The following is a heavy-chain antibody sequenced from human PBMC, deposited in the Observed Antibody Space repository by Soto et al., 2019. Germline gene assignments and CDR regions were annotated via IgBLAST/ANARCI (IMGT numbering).Heavy chain of an antibody. CDR3: ASSSGNNYGVGTNYYFDY. Sequence: SVKVSCKTSGGTFSTYSIVWVRQAPGEGLEWMGGIIPIFGTANYAQKFQDRVTITADKSTNTAFMELSSLKSEDTAMYYCASSSGNNYGVGTNYYFDYWGQGTLVTVSS. V-gene: IGHV1-69*06. J-gene: IGHJ4*02. CDR1: GGTFSTYS. D-gene: IGHD1-26*01. CDR2: IIPIFGTA.